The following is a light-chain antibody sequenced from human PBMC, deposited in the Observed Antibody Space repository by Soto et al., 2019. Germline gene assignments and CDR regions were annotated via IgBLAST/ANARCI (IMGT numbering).Light chain of an antibody. V-gene: IGKV3-11*01. J-gene: IGKJ4*02. CDR1: RSISTY. Sequence: ETVLTQSPSTLSLSAGERATLSCRASRSISTYLAWYQQKPGQAPRLLIYEALNRATGIPARFSGSGSGTDFTLTISSLEPEDFAVYYCQQRNNSPLTFGGGTKVDTK. CDR3: QQRNNSPLT. CDR2: EAL.